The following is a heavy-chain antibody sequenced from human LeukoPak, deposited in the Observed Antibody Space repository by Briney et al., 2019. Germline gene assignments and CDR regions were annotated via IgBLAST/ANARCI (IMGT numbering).Heavy chain of an antibody. CDR3: AGDTPPGGDYYFDY. V-gene: IGHV3-33*01. CDR1: GFSFSTYG. D-gene: IGHD3-16*01. Sequence: GGSLRLSCAASGFSFSTYGMHWVRQAPGKGLEWVALIWNAGTNTYYADSVKGRFTISRDNSKNTLYLQMNSLRAEDTAVYYCAGDTPPGGDYYFDYWGQGNLVIGSS. J-gene: IGHJ4*02. CDR2: IWNAGTNT.